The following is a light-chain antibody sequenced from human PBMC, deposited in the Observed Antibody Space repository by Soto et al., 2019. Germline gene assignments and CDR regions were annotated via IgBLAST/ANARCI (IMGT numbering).Light chain of an antibody. CDR1: QSVSSN. CDR3: QQYNNWPLT. Sequence: EIVMTQSPATLSLSPGERATLSCRASQSVSSNLAWHQQKPGQAPRLLIYDASTRATGIPARFSGSGSGTEFTLTISSLQSEDFAVYYCQQYNNWPLTFGGGTNVEIK. CDR2: DAS. V-gene: IGKV3-15*01. J-gene: IGKJ4*01.